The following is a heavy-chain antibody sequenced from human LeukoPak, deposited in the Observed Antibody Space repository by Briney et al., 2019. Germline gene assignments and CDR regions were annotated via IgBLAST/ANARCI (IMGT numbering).Heavy chain of an antibody. CDR3: ARVVRFWLVQRGFDY. J-gene: IGHJ4*02. Sequence: EASVKVSCKSSGYTFTGYYMHWVRQAPGQGLEWMGRINPNSGGTNYVQKFQGRVTMTRDTSISTAYMELSRLRSDDTAVYYCARVVRFWLVQRGFDYWGQGTLVTVSS. CDR1: GYTFTGYY. D-gene: IGHD6-19*01. CDR2: INPNSGGT. V-gene: IGHV1-2*06.